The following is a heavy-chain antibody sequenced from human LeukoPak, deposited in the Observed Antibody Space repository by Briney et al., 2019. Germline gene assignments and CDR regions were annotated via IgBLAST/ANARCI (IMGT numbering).Heavy chain of an antibody. Sequence: GGSLRLSCAASGFNVSSNHMTWVRQAPGKGLEWVSVIYRGGSTYYADSVKGRFTISRHNSRDTMYLQMNSLRTEDTAVYYCARTLRGGKFDYWGQGTLVTVSS. J-gene: IGHJ4*02. CDR2: IYRGGST. CDR1: GFNVSSNH. CDR3: ARTLRGGKFDY. D-gene: IGHD4-23*01. V-gene: IGHV3-53*04.